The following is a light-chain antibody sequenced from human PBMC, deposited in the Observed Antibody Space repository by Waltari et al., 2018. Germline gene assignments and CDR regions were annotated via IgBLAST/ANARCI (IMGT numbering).Light chain of an antibody. V-gene: IGLV2-11*01. CDR3: CSYAGSIWV. CDR2: DVT. CDR1: SSAVGGYNH. Sequence: QSALTQPRSVSGSPGQSVTISCTGTSSAVGGYNHFSWYQQHPGKAPKLMIFDVTSRPSGVPDRFSGSKSGNTASLTISGLQAEDEADYYCCSYAGSIWVFGGGTRMTVL. J-gene: IGLJ3*02.